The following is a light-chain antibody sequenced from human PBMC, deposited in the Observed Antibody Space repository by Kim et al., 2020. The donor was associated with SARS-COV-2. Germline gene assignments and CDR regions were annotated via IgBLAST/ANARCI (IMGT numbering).Light chain of an antibody. V-gene: IGLV5-45*03. CDR3: MIWHSSAYV. CDR2: YKSDSDK. CDR1: SGINVGTYR. J-gene: IGLJ3*02. Sequence: QPVLTQPSSLSASPGASASLTCTLRSGINVGTYRIYWYQQKSGSPPQYLLRYKSDSDKQQGSGVPSRFSGSKDASANAGILLISGLQSEDEADYYCMIWHSSAYVFGGGTQLTVL.